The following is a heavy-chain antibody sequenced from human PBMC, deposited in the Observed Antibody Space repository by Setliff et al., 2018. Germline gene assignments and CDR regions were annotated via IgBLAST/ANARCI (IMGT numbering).Heavy chain of an antibody. Sequence: GGSLRLSCAASGFTFDSYGMHWVRQAPGKGLEWVAVIWYDGSDQAYADSVKGRFTFSRDNSKNTLYLQMNSLRAEDTAVYYCARCNSSGEGRGAFDIWGQGTMVTVSS. CDR3: ARCNSSGEGRGAFDI. J-gene: IGHJ3*02. D-gene: IGHD6-19*01. CDR1: GFTFDSYG. CDR2: IWYDGSDQ. V-gene: IGHV3-30*19.